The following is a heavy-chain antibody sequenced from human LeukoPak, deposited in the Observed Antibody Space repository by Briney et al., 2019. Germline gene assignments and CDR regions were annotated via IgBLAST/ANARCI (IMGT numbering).Heavy chain of an antibody. CDR2: ISYDGSTK. CDR1: GFTFSSYG. V-gene: IGHV3-30*18. Sequence: GGSLRLSCAASGFTFSSYGMHWVRQAPGKGLEWVALISYDGSTKYYGDSVKGRFTISRDNSKSTLYLQVNSLRAEDTAVYYCAKDQGLSAPDYWGQGTLVTVSS. J-gene: IGHJ4*02. CDR3: AKDQGLSAPDY. D-gene: IGHD3-3*01.